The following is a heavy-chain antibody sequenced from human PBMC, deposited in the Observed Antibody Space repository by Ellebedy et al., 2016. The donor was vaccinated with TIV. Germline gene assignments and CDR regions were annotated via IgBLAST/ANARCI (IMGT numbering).Heavy chain of an antibody. CDR1: GYTFTGYY. CDR3: ARDIQQAVAGTRYYYGMDV. CDR2: IYPYSGGT. J-gene: IGHJ6*02. D-gene: IGHD6-19*01. Sequence: ASVKVSCKAPGYTFTGYYIHWVRQAPGQGLERMGWIYPYSGGTNYAPKFQGRVTITADKSTSTAYMELSSLRSEDTAVYYCARDIQQAVAGTRYYYGMDVWGQGTTVTVSS. V-gene: IGHV1-2*02.